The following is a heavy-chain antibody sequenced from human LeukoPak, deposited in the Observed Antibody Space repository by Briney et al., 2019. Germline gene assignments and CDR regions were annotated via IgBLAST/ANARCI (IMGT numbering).Heavy chain of an antibody. V-gene: IGHV4-38-2*01. J-gene: IGHJ4*02. CDR1: GYSISSGYY. CDR3: ARHRGFDYGDYELDY. Sequence: SETLSLTCAVSGYSISSGYYWGWIRQPPGKGLEWIGSIYHSGSTYYNPSLKSRVTISVDTSKNQLSLKLRSVTAGDTAVYYCARHRGFDYGDYELDYWGQGTLVTVSS. D-gene: IGHD4-17*01. CDR2: IYHSGST.